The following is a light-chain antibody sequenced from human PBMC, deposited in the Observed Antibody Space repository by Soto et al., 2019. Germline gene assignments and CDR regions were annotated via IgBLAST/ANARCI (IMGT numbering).Light chain of an antibody. CDR2: TLS. V-gene: IGKV2-40*01. CDR1: QSLLNSDDGNTY. J-gene: IGKJ3*01. CDR3: MQRIAFPFT. Sequence: DIVMTQTPLSLPVTPGEPASISCRSSQSLLNSDDGNTYLDWYLQKPGQSPQLLINTLSYRASGVPERFSGSGSGTDFTLKISMVEADDVGVYYCMQRIAFPFTFGPGTKVDIK.